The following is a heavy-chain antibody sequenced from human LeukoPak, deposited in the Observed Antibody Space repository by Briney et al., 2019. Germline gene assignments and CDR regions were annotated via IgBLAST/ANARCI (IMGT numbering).Heavy chain of an antibody. D-gene: IGHD6-19*01. CDR3: ARGIAVAAASPIDY. CDR2: INPNSGGT. Sequence: ASVKVSCKASGYTFTGYYMHWVRQAPGQGLEWMGWINPNSGGTNYAQKFQGRVTMTRDTSISTAYMELSRLRSDDTAVYYCARGIAVAAASPIDYWGQGTLVTVSS. J-gene: IGHJ4*02. V-gene: IGHV1-2*02. CDR1: GYTFTGYY.